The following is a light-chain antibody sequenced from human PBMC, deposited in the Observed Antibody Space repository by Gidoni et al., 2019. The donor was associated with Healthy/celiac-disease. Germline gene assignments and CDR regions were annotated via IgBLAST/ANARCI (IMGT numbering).Light chain of an antibody. CDR2: AAS. V-gene: IGKV1-39*01. J-gene: IGKJ4*01. Sequence: DVHMTQSPSSQSASVGDSVTITCRASQSISSYLNWYQQKPGKAPTLLIYAASSLQSGVPSRCSGSGSGTDFTLTIISLQPEDFATYYCQQSYSTLPLTFGGXTKVEIK. CDR1: QSISSY. CDR3: QQSYSTLPLT.